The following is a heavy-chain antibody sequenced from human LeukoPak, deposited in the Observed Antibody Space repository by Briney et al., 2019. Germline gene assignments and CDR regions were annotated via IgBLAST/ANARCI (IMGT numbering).Heavy chain of an antibody. CDR2: IKQDGSEK. D-gene: IGHD3-10*01. Sequence: GGSLRLSCAASGFTFSSYWMSWVRQAPGKGLEWVANIKQDGSEKYYVDSVKGRFTISRDNAKNSLYLQMNSLRAEDTAVYYCARGLYRSRLWFGEFDYWGQGTLVTVSS. CDR3: ARGLYRSRLWFGEFDY. CDR1: GFTFSSYW. V-gene: IGHV3-7*03. J-gene: IGHJ4*02.